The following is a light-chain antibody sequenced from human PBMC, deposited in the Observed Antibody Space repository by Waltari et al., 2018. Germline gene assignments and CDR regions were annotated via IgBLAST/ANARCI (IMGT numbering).Light chain of an antibody. Sequence: AIQMTQSPSSLSVSVGDRVTITCRASQDIRNDLGWDQKKPGKAPKHLIYSASSLQNGVPARFSGSGSGADFTLTINSLQPEDFATYYCQQDFRFPLTFGGGTRVEIK. CDR3: QQDFRFPLT. J-gene: IGKJ4*01. CDR2: SAS. CDR1: QDIRND. V-gene: IGKV1-6*01.